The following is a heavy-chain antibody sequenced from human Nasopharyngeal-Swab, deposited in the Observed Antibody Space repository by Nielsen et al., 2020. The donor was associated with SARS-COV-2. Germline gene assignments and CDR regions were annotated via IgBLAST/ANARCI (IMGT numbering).Heavy chain of an antibody. CDR1: GGTFSSYA. D-gene: IGHD1-26*01. Sequence: SVKVSCKAPGGTFSSYAISWVRQAPGQGLEWMGGIIPIFGTANYAQKFQGRVTITADESTSTAYMELSSLRSEDTAVYYCATYSGSYSGVDYYYGMDVWGQGTTVTVS. J-gene: IGHJ6*02. CDR3: ATYSGSYSGVDYYYGMDV. V-gene: IGHV1-69*13. CDR2: IIPIFGTA.